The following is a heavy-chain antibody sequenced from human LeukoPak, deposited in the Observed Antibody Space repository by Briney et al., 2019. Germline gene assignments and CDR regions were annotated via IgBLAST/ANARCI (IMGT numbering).Heavy chain of an antibody. CDR2: ICSSGSTI. V-gene: IGHV3-48*03. J-gene: IGHJ5*01. CDR1: GFTFSSYE. CDR3: ARLPGRLWFGELFSNWFDP. D-gene: IGHD3-10*01. Sequence: PGGSLRLSCAASGFTFSSYEMNWVRQAPGKGLEWVSYICSSGSTIYYADSVKGRFTISRDNAKNSLYLQMNSLRAEDTAVYYCARLPGRLWFGELFSNWFDPWGQGTLVTVSS.